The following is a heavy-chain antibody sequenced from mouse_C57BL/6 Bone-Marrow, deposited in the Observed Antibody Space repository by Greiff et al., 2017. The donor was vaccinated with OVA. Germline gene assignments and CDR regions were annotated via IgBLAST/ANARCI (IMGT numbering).Heavy chain of an antibody. J-gene: IGHJ2*01. CDR3: ARHGSKDY. D-gene: IGHD1-1*01. CDR2: ISGGGGNT. CDR1: GFPFSSYT. Sequence: EVMLVESGGGLVKPGGSLKLSCAASGFPFSSYTMSWVRQTPEKRLEWVATISGGGGNTYYPDSVKGRFTISRDNAKNTLYLQMSSLRSEDTALYYCARHGSKDYWGQGTTLTVSS. V-gene: IGHV5-9*01.